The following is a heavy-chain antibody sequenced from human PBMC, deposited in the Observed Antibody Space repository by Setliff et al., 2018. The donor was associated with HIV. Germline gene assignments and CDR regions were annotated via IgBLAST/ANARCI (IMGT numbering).Heavy chain of an antibody. CDR1: GYTFTSNW. J-gene: IGHJ4*02. CDR2: IDPRDSET. CDR3: ARGIAALTASFDY. V-gene: IGHV5-51*01. Sequence: PGESLKISCKASGYTFTSNWIGWVRQVPGKGLEWMGIIDPRDSETRYSPSFQGQVTISADKSISTAYLQWSSLKASDTAMYYCARGIAALTASFDYWGQGSLVTVSS. D-gene: IGHD2-21*02.